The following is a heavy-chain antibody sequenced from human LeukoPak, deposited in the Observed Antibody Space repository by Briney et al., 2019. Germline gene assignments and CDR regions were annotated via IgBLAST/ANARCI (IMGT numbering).Heavy chain of an antibody. D-gene: IGHD4-17*01. CDR3: ANADYGDYKPQLVNRPSYYYYGMDV. V-gene: IGHV3-74*01. J-gene: IGHJ6*02. Sequence: GGSLRLSCAASGFTFSTYWMHWVRQAPGKGLVWVSRIYIDGSSTNYADSVKGRFTISRDNSKNTLYLQMNSLRAEDTAVYYCANADYGDYKPQLVNRPSYYYYGMDVWGQGTTVTVSS. CDR1: GFTFSTYW. CDR2: IYIDGSST.